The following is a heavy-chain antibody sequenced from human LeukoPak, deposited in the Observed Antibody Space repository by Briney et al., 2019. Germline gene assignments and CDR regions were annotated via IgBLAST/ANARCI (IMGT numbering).Heavy chain of an antibody. Sequence: SETLSLSCTVSGASISNSAYYWLWIRQPPGKGLEWIGSIYYSGSTYYNPSLKSRVTISVDTSKNQFSLKLSSVTAADTAVYYCARDRLNVLRFLEWFDPWGQGTLVTVSS. V-gene: IGHV4-39*07. D-gene: IGHD3-3*01. J-gene: IGHJ5*02. CDR2: IYYSGST. CDR3: ARDRLNVLRFLEWFDP. CDR1: GASISNSAYY.